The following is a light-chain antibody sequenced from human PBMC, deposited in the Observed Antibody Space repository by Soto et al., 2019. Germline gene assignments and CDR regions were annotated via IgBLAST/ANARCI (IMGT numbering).Light chain of an antibody. J-gene: IGKJ2*01. V-gene: IGKV3-11*01. Sequence: EIVLTQSPVTLSLSPGERATLSCRASQSVSKYLAWYQQKPGQAPRLLIYGASNRATGIPARFTGSGSGTDFTLTISSLEPEDFAVYYCHHRGEWPRTFGQGTKLEIK. CDR2: GAS. CDR3: HHRGEWPRT. CDR1: QSVSKY.